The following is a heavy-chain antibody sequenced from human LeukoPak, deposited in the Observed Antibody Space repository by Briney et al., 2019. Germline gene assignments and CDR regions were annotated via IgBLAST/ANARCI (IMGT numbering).Heavy chain of an antibody. CDR2: INPNSGGT. J-gene: IGHJ4*02. Sequence: RASVKLSCKASGYTFTGYYMHWVRQGPGQGLEWMGWINPNSGGTNYAQKFQGRVTMTRDTSISTAYMELSRLRSDDTAVYYCAANIIAAAGTSAFDYWGQGTLVSVSS. V-gene: IGHV1-2*02. CDR3: AANIIAAAGTSAFDY. CDR1: GYTFTGYY. D-gene: IGHD6-13*01.